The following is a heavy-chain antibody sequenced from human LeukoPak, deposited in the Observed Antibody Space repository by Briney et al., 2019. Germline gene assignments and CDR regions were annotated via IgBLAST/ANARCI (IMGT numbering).Heavy chain of an antibody. V-gene: IGHV3-21*01. CDR3: AREGLNSVIGFDS. CDR1: GFTFSRYA. CDR2: ISGTSKYI. Sequence: GSLRLSCAVSGFTFSRYAMSWVRQAPGKGLEWVSSISGTSKYIYYADSVKDRFTISRDNSKNSLYLQMNSVRVDDTAVYYCAREGLNSVIGFDSWGQGDMVTVSS. D-gene: IGHD3/OR15-3a*01. J-gene: IGHJ5*01.